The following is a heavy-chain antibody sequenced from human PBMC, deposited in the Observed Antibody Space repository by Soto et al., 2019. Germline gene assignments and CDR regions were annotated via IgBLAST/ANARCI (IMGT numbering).Heavy chain of an antibody. Sequence: QVQLQESGPGLVKPSETLSLTCTVSGDSVTSGSIYWSWIRQPPGKGLEWIGYVHYTGSTNYNPSLGSRVARSVDASKTHFSLTLSSVTAADTVVYYCARDRGNFGVVLADFYQYGMDVWGQGTTVTVSS. J-gene: IGHJ6*02. V-gene: IGHV4-61*03. CDR3: ARDRGNFGVVLADFYQYGMDV. D-gene: IGHD3-3*01. CDR1: GDSVTSGSIY. CDR2: VHYTGST.